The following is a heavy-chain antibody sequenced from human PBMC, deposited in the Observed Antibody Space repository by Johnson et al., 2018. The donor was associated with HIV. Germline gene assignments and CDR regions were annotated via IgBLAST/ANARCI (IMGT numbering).Heavy chain of an antibody. CDR3: TRDRDGVGVS. CDR1: GFTVSSNY. Sequence: VQLVESGGGLIQTGGSLRLSCVASGFTVSSNYMNWVRQAPGKGLEWVSFIYSDGSTYYADSVKGRLTISRDNSKNTVYLQMNSLRAEDTAMYYCTRDRDGVGVSWGQGTMVTVSS. V-gene: IGHV3-53*01. D-gene: IGHD3-10*01. J-gene: IGHJ3*01. CDR2: IYSDGST.